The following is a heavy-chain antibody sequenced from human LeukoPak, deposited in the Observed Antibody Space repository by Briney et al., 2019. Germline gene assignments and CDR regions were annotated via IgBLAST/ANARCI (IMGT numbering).Heavy chain of an antibody. V-gene: IGHV3-9*01. CDR3: AKVLQYDSGSYYDY. D-gene: IGHD3-10*01. CDR2: ISWNSGSI. Sequence: GGSLRLSCAASGFTFSSYAMSWVRQAPGKGLEWVSGISWNSGSIAYADSVKGRFTISRDNAKNSLYLQMNSLRAEDTALYYCAKVLQYDSGSYYDYWGQGTLVTVSS. J-gene: IGHJ4*02. CDR1: GFTFSSYA.